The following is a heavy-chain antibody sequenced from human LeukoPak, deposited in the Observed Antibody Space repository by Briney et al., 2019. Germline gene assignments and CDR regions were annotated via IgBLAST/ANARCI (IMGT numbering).Heavy chain of an antibody. D-gene: IGHD3-22*01. CDR1: GGSISSSSYY. CDR3: ARHGGYYYDSSGFLNI. CDR2: IYYSGST. Sequence: PSETLSLTCTVSGGSISSSSYYWGWIRQPPGKGLEWIGSIYYSGSTYYNPSLKSRVTISVDTSKNQFSLKLSSATAADTAVYYCARHGGYYYDSSGFLNIWGQGTMVTVSS. V-gene: IGHV4-39*01. J-gene: IGHJ3*02.